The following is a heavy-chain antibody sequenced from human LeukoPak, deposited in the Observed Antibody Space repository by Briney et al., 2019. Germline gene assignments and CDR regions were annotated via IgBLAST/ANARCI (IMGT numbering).Heavy chain of an antibody. Sequence: PGGSLRLSCAASGFTFSSYSMNWVRQAPGKGLEWVSSISSSSSYIYYADSVKGRFTIPRDNAKNSLYLQMNSLRAEDTAVYYCARELGDYYGSGSQTDYWGQGTLVTVSS. V-gene: IGHV3-21*01. CDR3: ARELGDYYGSGSQTDY. CDR1: GFTFSSYS. D-gene: IGHD3-10*01. CDR2: ISSSSSYI. J-gene: IGHJ4*02.